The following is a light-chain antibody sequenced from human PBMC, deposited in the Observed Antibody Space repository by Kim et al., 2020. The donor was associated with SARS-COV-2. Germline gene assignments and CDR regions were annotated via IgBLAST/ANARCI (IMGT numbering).Light chain of an antibody. V-gene: IGLV7-43*01. CDR3: LLYYARAWV. CDR1: TGAVTSGYY. Sequence: PGGTVTLTCASSTGAVTSGYYPNWFQQKPGQIPRPLIYGASDRHSWTPARFSGSLLGGKAALTLSGVQPEDEAEYYCLLYYARAWVFGGGTKLTVL. CDR2: GAS. J-gene: IGLJ3*02.